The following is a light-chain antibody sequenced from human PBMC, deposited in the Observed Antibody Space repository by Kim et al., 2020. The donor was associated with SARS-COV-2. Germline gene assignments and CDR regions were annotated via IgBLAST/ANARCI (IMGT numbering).Light chain of an antibody. CDR1: QSINSY. CDR3: QQTFGTPWT. V-gene: IGKV1-39*01. Sequence: ASVGERVTITCRPSQSINSYLNWYQQKPGKAPKLLIYAASSLESGVPSRFRGSGYGSNFTLTVTSLQPDDFATYYCQQTFGTPWTFGPGTKVDIK. CDR2: AAS. J-gene: IGKJ1*01.